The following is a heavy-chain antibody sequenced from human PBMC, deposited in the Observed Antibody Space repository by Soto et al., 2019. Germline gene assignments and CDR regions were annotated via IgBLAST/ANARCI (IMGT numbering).Heavy chain of an antibody. J-gene: IGHJ6*03. CDR1: AFSFHLLA. CDR3: TEDILPGGADV. D-gene: IGHD3-16*01. Sequence: SLRLSCVASAFSFHLLAIHWARQGPGKGLEWVSGIHWNNGATGYADFVKGRFTIFKDNVKNSVYLQMNSLRTDDTAFYYRTEDILPGGADVWGKGTTVTVS. CDR2: IHWNNGAT. V-gene: IGHV3-9*01.